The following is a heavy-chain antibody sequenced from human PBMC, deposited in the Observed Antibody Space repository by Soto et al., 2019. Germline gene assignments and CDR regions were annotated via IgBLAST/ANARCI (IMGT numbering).Heavy chain of an antibody. D-gene: IGHD3-10*01. V-gene: IGHV4-4*01. CDR3: ARLVYDTRLNYMYFDF. CDR1: GVSISSGNW. Sequence: LSLTCAVSGVSISSGNWWTWVRQTPQRGLEYIGEIFHDGTANYYPSFESRVAISVDTSKNQFSLKLTSVTAADTAIYFCARLVYDTRLNYMYFDFWGQGARVTVSS. J-gene: IGHJ4*02. CDR2: IFHDGTA.